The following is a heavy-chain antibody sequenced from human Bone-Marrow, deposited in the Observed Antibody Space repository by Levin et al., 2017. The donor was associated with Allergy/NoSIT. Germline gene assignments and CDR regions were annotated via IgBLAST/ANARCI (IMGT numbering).Heavy chain of an antibody. CDR2: IKQDGSEK. J-gene: IGHJ3*02. CDR3: ARDLSHPGGYFDWLSDAFDI. D-gene: IGHD3-9*01. V-gene: IGHV3-7*01. Sequence: GESLKISCAASGFTFSSYWMSWVRQAPGKGLEWVANIKQDGSEKYYVDSVKGRFTISRDNAKNSLYLQMNSLRAEDTAVYYCARDLSHPGGYFDWLSDAFDIWGQGTMVTVSS. CDR1: GFTFSSYW.